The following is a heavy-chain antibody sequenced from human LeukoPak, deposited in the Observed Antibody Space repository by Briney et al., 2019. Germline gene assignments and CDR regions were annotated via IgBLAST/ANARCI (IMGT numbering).Heavy chain of an antibody. J-gene: IGHJ6*03. CDR3: AVVFNWNYFYYMDV. Sequence: ASVKVSCKASGYTFTSYGISWVRQAPGQGLEWMGWISAYNGNTNYAQKLQGRVTMTTDTSTSTAYMELRGLRSDDTAVYYCAVVFNWNYFYYMDVWGKGTTVTVSS. CDR2: ISAYNGNT. CDR1: GYTFTSYG. D-gene: IGHD1-1*01. V-gene: IGHV1-18*01.